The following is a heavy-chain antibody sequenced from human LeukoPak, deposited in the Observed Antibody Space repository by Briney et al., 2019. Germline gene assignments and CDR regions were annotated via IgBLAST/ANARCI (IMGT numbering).Heavy chain of an antibody. Sequence: SETLSLTCTVSGGSISSPYWTWIRQPAGKGLEWIGRFYTSGIANYNPSLKSRVTISVDTSKNQFSLKLSSVTAADTAVYYCAAHYYGSGSYYIFDYWGQGTLVTVSS. J-gene: IGHJ4*02. V-gene: IGHV4-4*07. CDR3: AAHYYGSGSYYIFDY. CDR1: GGSISSPY. CDR2: FYTSGIA. D-gene: IGHD3-10*01.